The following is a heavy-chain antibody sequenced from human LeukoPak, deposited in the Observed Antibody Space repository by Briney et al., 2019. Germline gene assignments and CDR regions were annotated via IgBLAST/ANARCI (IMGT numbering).Heavy chain of an antibody. CDR2: ISGSGGST. J-gene: IGHJ4*02. V-gene: IGHV3-23*01. CDR3: AKDLEWELGAFDY. D-gene: IGHD1-26*01. CDR1: GFTFSSYA. Sequence: GGSLRLSCAASGFTFSSYAMSWVRQAPGKGLERVSAISGSGGSTYYADSVKGRFTISRDNSKNTLYLQMNSLRAEDTAVYYCAKDLEWELGAFDYWGQGTLVTVSS.